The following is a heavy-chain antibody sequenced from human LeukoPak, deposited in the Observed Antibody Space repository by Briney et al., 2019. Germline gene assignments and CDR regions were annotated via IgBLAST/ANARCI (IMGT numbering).Heavy chain of an antibody. Sequence: SETLSLTCTVSGGSISSYYWSWIRQPAGKGLEWIGRIYTSGSTNYNPSLKSRVTMSVDTSKNQFSLNLSSVTAAGTAVYYCARASSFPYSYGQGAYYSYYYMDVWGKGPRSPSP. D-gene: IGHD5-18*01. CDR3: ARASSFPYSYGQGAYYSYYYMDV. J-gene: IGHJ6*03. V-gene: IGHV4-4*07. CDR2: IYTSGST. CDR1: GGSISSYY.